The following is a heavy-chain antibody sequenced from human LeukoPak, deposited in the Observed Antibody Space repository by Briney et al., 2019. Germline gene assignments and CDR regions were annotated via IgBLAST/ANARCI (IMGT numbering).Heavy chain of an antibody. CDR1: GGSISSYY. V-gene: IGHV4-59*08. CDR3: AKWGRGLDY. J-gene: IGHJ4*02. CDR2: IDYSGST. Sequence: PSETLSLTCTVSGGSISSYYWSWLRQPPGKGLEWIGYIDYSGSTNYNPSLKSRVTISVDTSKNQFSLKLSSVTAADMAVYYCAKWGRGLDYWGQGTLVTVSS. D-gene: IGHD3-16*01.